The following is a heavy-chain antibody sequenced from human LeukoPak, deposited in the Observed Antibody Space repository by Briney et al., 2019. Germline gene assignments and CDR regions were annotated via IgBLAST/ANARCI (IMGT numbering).Heavy chain of an antibody. CDR1: GGSISSYY. J-gene: IGHJ4*02. CDR3: ARSSLRYVSEGFLGYFDY. D-gene: IGHD3-9*01. Sequence: PSETLSLTCTVSGGSISSYYWSWIRQPPGKGLEWIGYIYYSGSTNYNPSLKSRVTISVDTSKNQFSLKLSSVTAADTAVYYCARSSLRYVSEGFLGYFDYWGQGTLVTVSS. CDR2: IYYSGST. V-gene: IGHV4-59*01.